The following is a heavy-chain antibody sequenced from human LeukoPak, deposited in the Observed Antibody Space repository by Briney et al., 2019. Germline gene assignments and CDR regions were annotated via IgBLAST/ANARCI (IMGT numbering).Heavy chain of an antibody. D-gene: IGHD2-15*01. CDR3: ARRDCSGGSCQYFDY. J-gene: IGHJ4*02. Sequence: PSETLSLTCTVSGGSISSSNYYWGWIRQPPGKGLEWIGTIYYSGSTYYNPSLKSRVTISVDTSKNQFSLKLSSVTAADTAMYYCARRDCSGGSCQYFDYWGQGTQVTVSS. V-gene: IGHV4-39*01. CDR2: IYYSGST. CDR1: GGSISSSNYY.